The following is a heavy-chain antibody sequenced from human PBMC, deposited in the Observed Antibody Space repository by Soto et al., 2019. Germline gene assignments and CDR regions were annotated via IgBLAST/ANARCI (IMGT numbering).Heavy chain of an antibody. V-gene: IGHV3-30-3*01. Sequence: GGSLRLSCAASGFTFSSYAMHWVRQAPGKGLEWVAVISYDGSNKYYADSVKGRFTISRDNSKNTLYLQMNSLRAEDTAVYYCARDGLPPLLEWLRHYGMDVWGQGTTVIVSS. CDR3: ARDGLPPLLEWLRHYGMDV. D-gene: IGHD3-3*01. J-gene: IGHJ6*02. CDR1: GFTFSSYA. CDR2: ISYDGSNK.